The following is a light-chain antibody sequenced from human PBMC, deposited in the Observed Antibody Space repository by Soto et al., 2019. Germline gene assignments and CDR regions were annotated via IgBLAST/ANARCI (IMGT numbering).Light chain of an antibody. Sequence: QSVLTQPPSVSGAPGQGVTISCTGSSSNIGAGYDVHWYQQLPGTAPKLLIYGNSNRPSGVPDRFSGSKSGTSASLAITGLQAEDEDDYYCQSYDSSLSGSRVFGTGTKVTVL. V-gene: IGLV1-40*01. J-gene: IGLJ1*01. CDR2: GNS. CDR1: SSNIGAGYD. CDR3: QSYDSSLSGSRV.